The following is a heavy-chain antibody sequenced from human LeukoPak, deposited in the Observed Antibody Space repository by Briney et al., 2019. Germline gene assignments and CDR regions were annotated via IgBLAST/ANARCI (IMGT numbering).Heavy chain of an antibody. D-gene: IGHD5-18*01. CDR3: AREYLRGYSYGYDDY. J-gene: IGHJ4*02. V-gene: IGHV3-21*01. Sequence: PGGSLRLSCAASGFTFSSYSINWVRQAPGKGLEWVSSISSSGNYIYYADSVKGRFTTSRDNAKNSLYLQMNSLRAEDTAVYYCAREYLRGYSYGYDDYWGQGTVVTVSS. CDR2: ISSSGNYI. CDR1: GFTFSSYS.